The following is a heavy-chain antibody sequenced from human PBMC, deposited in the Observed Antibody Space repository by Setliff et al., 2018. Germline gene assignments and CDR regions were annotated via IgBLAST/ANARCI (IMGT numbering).Heavy chain of an antibody. J-gene: IGHJ4*02. CDR2: IYYSGST. D-gene: IGHD2-21*02. CDR3: ARNNVVVTDYFYDY. V-gene: IGHV4-39*01. Sequence: ETLSLPCTVSGGSISSRNYYWGWIRQPPGKGLEWIGSIYYSGSTYYNPSLKSRITISVDTSKNQFSLKLSSVTAADTAVYFCARNNVVVTDYFYDYWGQGTLVTVSS. CDR1: GGSISSRNYY.